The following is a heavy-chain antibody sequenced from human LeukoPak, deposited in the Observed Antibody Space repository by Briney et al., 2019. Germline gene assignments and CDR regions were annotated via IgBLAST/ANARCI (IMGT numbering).Heavy chain of an antibody. J-gene: IGHJ4*02. Sequence: GASLRLSCAASGFTFSSYAMSWVRQAPGKGLEWVSAISGSGGSTYYADSVKGRFTISRDNSKNTLYLQMNSLRAEDTAVYYCAEGGDIVVVPAARDFDYWGQGTLVTVSS. D-gene: IGHD2-2*01. V-gene: IGHV3-23*01. CDR1: GFTFSSYA. CDR3: AEGGDIVVVPAARDFDY. CDR2: ISGSGGST.